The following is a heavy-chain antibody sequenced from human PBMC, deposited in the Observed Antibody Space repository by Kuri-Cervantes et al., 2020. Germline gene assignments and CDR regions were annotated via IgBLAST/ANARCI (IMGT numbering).Heavy chain of an antibody. Sequence: GGSLRLSCAASGFTFSSYSMNWVRQAPGKGLEWVANIKQDGSEKYYVDSVKGRFTISRDNAKNSLYLQMNSLRAEDTAVYYCARVDSSSWYYYYYGMDVWGQGTTVTVSS. CDR2: IKQDGSEK. J-gene: IGHJ6*02. CDR3: ARVDSSSWYYYYYGMDV. V-gene: IGHV3-7*01. D-gene: IGHD6-13*01. CDR1: GFTFSSYS.